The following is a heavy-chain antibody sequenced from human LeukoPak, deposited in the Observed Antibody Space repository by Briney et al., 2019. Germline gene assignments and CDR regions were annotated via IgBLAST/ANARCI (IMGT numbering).Heavy chain of an antibody. V-gene: IGHV4-34*01. CDR1: GGSFSAYI. J-gene: IGHJ2*01. CDR3: ARLAKCGSTCRGKYWYFDL. Sequence: SETLSLTCAVYGGSFSAYIWGWIRQPPGKGLEWIGEISPSGSTTYSPSLRSRVTTSLDTAKNQFSLQLHSVTAADTAVYYCARLAKCGSTCRGKYWYFDLWGRGTLATVSS. CDR2: ISPSGST. D-gene: IGHD2-21*01.